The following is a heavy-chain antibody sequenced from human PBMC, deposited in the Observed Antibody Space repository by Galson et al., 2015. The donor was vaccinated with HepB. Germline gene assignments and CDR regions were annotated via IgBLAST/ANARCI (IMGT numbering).Heavy chain of an antibody. J-gene: IGHJ4*02. D-gene: IGHD4-17*01. CDR3: ASDYGDDGADGDY. V-gene: IGHV3-7*01. CDR2: IKQDGSEK. CDR1: GFTFRRSW. Sequence: SLRLSCAASGFTFRRSWMRCVRQAPGKGLEWVANIKQDGSEKYYVDSVKGRVTISRDNAKNSMYRQMNSRRAEDTAGYYCASDYGDDGADGDYWGQGTLVT.